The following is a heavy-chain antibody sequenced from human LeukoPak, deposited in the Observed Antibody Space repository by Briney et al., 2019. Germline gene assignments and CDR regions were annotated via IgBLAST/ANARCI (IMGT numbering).Heavy chain of an antibody. CDR2: ISGSGGST. Sequence: GGSLRLSCAASGFTLSSYAMSWVRQAPGKGLEWVSAISGSGGSTYYADSVKGRFTISRDNSKNTLYLQTNSLRAEDTAVYYCAKGTGEGAYCSGGSCYPHDAFDIWGQGTMVTVSS. CDR1: GFTLSSYA. D-gene: IGHD2-15*01. CDR3: AKGTGEGAYCSGGSCYPHDAFDI. J-gene: IGHJ3*02. V-gene: IGHV3-23*01.